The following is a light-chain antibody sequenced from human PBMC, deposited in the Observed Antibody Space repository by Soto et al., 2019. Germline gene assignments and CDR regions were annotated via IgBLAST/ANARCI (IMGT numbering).Light chain of an antibody. J-gene: IGKJ4*01. Sequence: IGLTHSPGTLSLSPGEIATLSCRASQSVSSSYLAWYQQKPGQAPRLLIYDASNRATGIPARFSGSGSGTDFTLTISSLEPEDFAVYYCQQRSNWPRGLTFGGATKVDIK. CDR3: QQRSNWPRGLT. CDR2: DAS. V-gene: IGKV3D-20*02. CDR1: QSVSSSY.